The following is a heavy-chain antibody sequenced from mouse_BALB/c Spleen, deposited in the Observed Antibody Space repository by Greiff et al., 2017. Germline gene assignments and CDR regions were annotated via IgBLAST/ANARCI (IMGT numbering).Heavy chain of an antibody. CDR3: ARGRGNYPFAY. Sequence: VQLQESGAELVKPGASVKMSCKAFGYTFTTYPIEWMKQNHGKSLEWIGNFHPYNDDTKYNEKFKGKAKLTVDKSSSTVYLELSRLTSDDSAVYYCARGRGNYPFAYWGQGTLSLSLQ. CDR2: FHPYNDDT. J-gene: IGHJ3*01. D-gene: IGHD2-1*01. CDR1: GYTFTTYP. V-gene: IGHV1-47*01.